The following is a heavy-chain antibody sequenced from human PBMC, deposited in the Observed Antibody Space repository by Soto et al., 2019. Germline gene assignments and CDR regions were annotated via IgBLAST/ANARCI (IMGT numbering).Heavy chain of an antibody. Sequence: SETLSLTCAVSGGSISSGGYSWSWVRQPPGKGLEWIGYIYHSGSTYYNPSLKSRVTISVDRSKNQFSLKLSSVTAADTAVYYCARSDTDMARGYYGMDVWGQGTTVT. D-gene: IGHD5-18*01. CDR2: IYHSGST. V-gene: IGHV4-30-2*01. CDR1: GGSISSGGYS. J-gene: IGHJ6*02. CDR3: ARSDTDMARGYYGMDV.